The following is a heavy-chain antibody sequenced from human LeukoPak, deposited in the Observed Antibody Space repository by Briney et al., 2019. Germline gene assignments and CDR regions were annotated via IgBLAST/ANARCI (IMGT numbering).Heavy chain of an antibody. J-gene: IGHJ4*02. CDR1: VYTFNTYG. Sequence: ASVKVSCKTSVYTFNTYGIAWVRQAPGQGLEWLGWISAYNGNTNYAQNLQDRVTMTTDTSTTTAYMELRNLRSDDTAVYYCARDPRIGESQSLVYFDYWGQGTLVTVSS. V-gene: IGHV1-18*01. D-gene: IGHD3-10*01. CDR2: ISAYNGNT. CDR3: ARDPRIGESQSLVYFDY.